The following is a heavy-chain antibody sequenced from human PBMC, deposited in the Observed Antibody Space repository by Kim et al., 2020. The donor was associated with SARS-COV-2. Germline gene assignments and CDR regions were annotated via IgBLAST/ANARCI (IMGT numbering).Heavy chain of an antibody. CDR1: GYTFTDYV. J-gene: IGHJ6*01. CDR2: ILTGSDTI. CDR3: GRASVTAIGSYMDV. Sequence: ASVKVSCKASGYTFTDYVIHWVRQPPGQRPEWLGRILTGSDTIKYSHNFQGRVTITKDSSASTVYLELSSLSSEDTATYFCGRASVTAIGSYMDVWGQGTTVTVSS. D-gene: IGHD5-18*01. V-gene: IGHV1-3*04.